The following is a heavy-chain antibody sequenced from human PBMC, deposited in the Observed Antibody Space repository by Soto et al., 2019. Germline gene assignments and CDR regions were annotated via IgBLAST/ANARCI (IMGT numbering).Heavy chain of an antibody. J-gene: IGHJ5*02. D-gene: IGHD6-6*01. Sequence: QVQLQQWGAGLLKPSETLSLTCAVYGGSFSGYYWSWIRQPPGKGLEWIGEINHSGSTNYNPSLKSRVTISVDTSKNQFSLKLSSVTAADTAVYYCARGRIAARPSGWFDPWGQGTLVTVSS. CDR1: GGSFSGYY. CDR2: INHSGST. CDR3: ARGRIAARPSGWFDP. V-gene: IGHV4-34*01.